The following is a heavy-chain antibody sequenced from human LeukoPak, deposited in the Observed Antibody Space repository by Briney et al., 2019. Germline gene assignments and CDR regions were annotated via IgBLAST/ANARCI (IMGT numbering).Heavy chain of an antibody. CDR2: ITASGGDT. Sequence: PGGSLRLSCVASGFTFSNHSISWVRQAPGQGLELVSAITASGGDTFYAESVEGRFSVSRDDSKSTVFLQMSSLTADDTGIYFCARRGLQGFCSVNSCHSFFDSWGRGTRVIVSS. V-gene: IGHV3-23*01. D-gene: IGHD2-15*01. J-gene: IGHJ5*01. CDR3: ARRGLQGFCSVNSCHSFFDS. CDR1: GFTFSNHS.